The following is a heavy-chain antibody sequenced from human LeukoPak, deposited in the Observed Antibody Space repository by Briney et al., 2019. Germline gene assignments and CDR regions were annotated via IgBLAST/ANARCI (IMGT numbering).Heavy chain of an antibody. J-gene: IGHJ6*03. CDR1: GFTVSGNY. V-gene: IGHV3-66*02. D-gene: IGHD2-2*02. Sequence: PGGSLRLSCAASGFTVSGNYMSWVRQAPGMGLEWVSVIYSGGSTYYADSVKGRFTISRDNSKNTLYLQMNSLRAEDTAVYYCARDDIVVVPAAILNTEYYYMDVWGKGTTVTVSS. CDR2: IYSGGST. CDR3: ARDDIVVVPAAILNTEYYYMDV.